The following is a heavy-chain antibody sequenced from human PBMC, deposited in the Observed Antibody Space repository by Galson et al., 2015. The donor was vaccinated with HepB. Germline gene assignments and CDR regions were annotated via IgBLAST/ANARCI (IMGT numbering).Heavy chain of an antibody. CDR3: ARGSMIVVPNSAIPGTDDAFDI. CDR1: GCTFSSYA. D-gene: IGHD3-22*01. Sequence: SLRLSCAASGCTFSSYAMHWVLQAPGKGLGWVAVISYDGSNKYYADSVKGRFTTSRDNSKNTLYLQMNSLRAEDTAVYYCARGSMIVVPNSAIPGTDDAFDIWGQGTMVTVSS. CDR2: ISYDGSNK. J-gene: IGHJ3*02. V-gene: IGHV3-30-3*01.